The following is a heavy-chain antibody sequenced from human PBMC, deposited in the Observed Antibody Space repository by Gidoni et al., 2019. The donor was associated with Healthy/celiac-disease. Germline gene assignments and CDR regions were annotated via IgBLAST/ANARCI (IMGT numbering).Heavy chain of an antibody. Sequence: QVQLVQSGAEVKKPGSSVMFSCKAYGGTSSSYAISWVRQAPGQGLEWMGGIIPIFGTANYAQKFQGRVTITADKSTSTAYMELSSLRSEDTAVYYCAREDSSGHFDYWGQGTLVTVSS. J-gene: IGHJ4*02. D-gene: IGHD3-22*01. CDR3: AREDSSGHFDY. V-gene: IGHV1-69*06. CDR1: GGTSSSYA. CDR2: IIPIFGTA.